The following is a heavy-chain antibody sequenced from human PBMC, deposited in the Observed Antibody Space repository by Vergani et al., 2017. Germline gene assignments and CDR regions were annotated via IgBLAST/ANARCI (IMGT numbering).Heavy chain of an antibody. CDR3: EKANPRNSGYDYLYYYHAMDV. CDR1: GFTFNHYA. Sequence: EVQLLESGGDLVQPGGSLRLSCAASGFTFNHYAMNWVRQAPGKGLEWVSGISGGGGSTYYAGSVKGRFTISRDSSKNTLYLQMNSLSAGDTAVYYCEKANPRNSGYDYLYYYHAMDVWGQGTTVTVSS. J-gene: IGHJ6*02. D-gene: IGHD5-12*01. CDR2: ISGGGGST. V-gene: IGHV3-23*01.